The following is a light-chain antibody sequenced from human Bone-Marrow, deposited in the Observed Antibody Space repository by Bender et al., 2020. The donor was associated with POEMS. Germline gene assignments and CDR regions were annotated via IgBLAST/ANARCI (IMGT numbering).Light chain of an antibody. J-gene: IGLJ3*02. CDR1: ALPNQY. CDR3: QSSDSSDTIWV. Sequence: SLDLTQPPSVSVSPGQTARITCSAEALPNQYVYWYQQKPGQAPRLVISRDKERTSGISERLSGSSSGATVTLTISGVQAEDEADYYCQSSDSSDTIWVFGGGTKLTVL. CDR2: RDK. V-gene: IGLV3-25*03.